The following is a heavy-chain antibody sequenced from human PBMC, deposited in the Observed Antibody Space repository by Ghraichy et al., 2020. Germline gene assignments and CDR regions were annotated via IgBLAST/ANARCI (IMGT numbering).Heavy chain of an antibody. V-gene: IGHV3-53*01. D-gene: IGHD6-19*01. CDR3: AGWLENAFDV. CDR2: IYAGGNT. Sequence: GGSLRLSCAASGFSVSNNYMNWVHQAPGKGLEWVSVIYAGGNTHYADSAAGRFTISRDNSNNTLFLQMNSLRVEDTAVYYCAGWLENAFDVWGQGTMVTVSS. J-gene: IGHJ3*01. CDR1: GFSVSNNY.